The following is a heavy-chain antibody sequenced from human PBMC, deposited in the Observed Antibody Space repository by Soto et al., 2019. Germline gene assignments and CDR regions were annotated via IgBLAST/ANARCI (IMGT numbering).Heavy chain of an antibody. Sequence: GGSLRLSCAASGFTFSSYSMNWVRQAPGKGLEWVSSISSSSSYIYSADSVKGRFTISRDNAKNSLYLQMNSLRVEDTAVYYCAREDYSNFDYWGQGTLVTV. CDR2: ISSSSSYI. D-gene: IGHD4-4*01. CDR3: AREDYSNFDY. CDR1: GFTFSSYS. J-gene: IGHJ4*02. V-gene: IGHV3-21*01.